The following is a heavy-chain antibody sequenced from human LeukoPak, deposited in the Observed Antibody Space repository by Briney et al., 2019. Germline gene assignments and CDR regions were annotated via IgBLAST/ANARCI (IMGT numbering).Heavy chain of an antibody. J-gene: IGHJ4*02. V-gene: IGHV3-11*01. CDR1: GFTFSDYW. CDR3: ARDAPRKDGIAAAGTCDY. D-gene: IGHD6-13*01. CDR2: ISSSGSTI. Sequence: GGSLRLSSAASGFTFSDYWMTWIRQAPGKGLEWVSYISSSGSTIYYADSVKGRFTISRDNAKNSLYLQMNSLRAEDTAVYYCARDAPRKDGIAAAGTCDYWGQGTLVTVSS.